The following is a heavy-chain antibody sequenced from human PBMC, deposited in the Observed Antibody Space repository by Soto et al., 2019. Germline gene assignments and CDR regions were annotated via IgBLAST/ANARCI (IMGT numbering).Heavy chain of an antibody. J-gene: IGHJ4*02. CDR3: ARDWIVGATGYYFDY. D-gene: IGHD1-26*01. V-gene: IGHV1-18*04. Sequence: ASVKVFCKAFGFTFTSYGIRWVRQTPGQGLEWMGWISAYNGNTNYAQKLQGRVTMTTDTSTSTAYMELRSLRSDDTAVYYCARDWIVGATGYYFDYWGQGTLVTVSS. CDR1: GFTFTSYG. CDR2: ISAYNGNT.